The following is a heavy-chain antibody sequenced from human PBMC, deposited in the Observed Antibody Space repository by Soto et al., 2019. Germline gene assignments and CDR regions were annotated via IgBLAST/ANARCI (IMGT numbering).Heavy chain of an antibody. Sequence: SETLSLTCTVSGGSISSGDYYWSWIRQHPGKGLEWIGYIYYTGSTYYNPSLKSRLTISVDTSKNQSSLKLSSVTAADTAVYYCARDRRFLEWVGYYYYGMDVWGQGTTVTVSS. CDR1: GGSISSGDYY. D-gene: IGHD3-3*01. CDR2: IYYTGST. J-gene: IGHJ6*02. V-gene: IGHV4-31*03. CDR3: ARDRRFLEWVGYYYYGMDV.